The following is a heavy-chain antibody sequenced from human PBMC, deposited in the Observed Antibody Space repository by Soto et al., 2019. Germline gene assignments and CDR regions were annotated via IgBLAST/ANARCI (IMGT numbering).Heavy chain of an antibody. CDR3: ARARADDILTGCASSPLFDY. D-gene: IGHD3-9*01. J-gene: IGHJ4*02. CDR2: IYYSGST. CDR1: GGSISSYY. Sequence: SETLSLTCTVSGGSISSYYWSWIRQPPGKGLEWIGYIYYSGSTNYNPSLKSRVTISVDTSKNQFSLKLSSVTAADTAVYYCARARADDILTGCASSPLFDYWGQGTLVTVSS. V-gene: IGHV4-59*01.